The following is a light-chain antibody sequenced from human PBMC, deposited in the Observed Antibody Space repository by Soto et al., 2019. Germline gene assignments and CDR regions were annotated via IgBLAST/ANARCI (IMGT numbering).Light chain of an antibody. CDR1: TGAVTSGHW. Sequence: AVVPQEHSLTVAPGGTVTLTCGSSTGAVTSGHWPHWFQQKPGQAPRTLIYDTSNKHSLTPARFSGCLLGDKPALTLSGAQPEDDADYYCLVIFTGVGEVFGTGTKLTVL. J-gene: IGLJ1*01. V-gene: IGLV7-46*01. CDR3: LVIFTGVGEV. CDR2: DTS.